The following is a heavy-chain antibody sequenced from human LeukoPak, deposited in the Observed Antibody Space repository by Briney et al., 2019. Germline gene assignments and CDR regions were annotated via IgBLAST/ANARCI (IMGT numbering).Heavy chain of an antibody. CDR3: ARDPSTYYYDSSGYYEYNWFDP. D-gene: IGHD3-22*01. CDR2: IIPIFCTA. J-gene: IGHJ5*02. Sequence: SVKVSFKASGGTFSSYAISWVRQAPGQGLEWMGRIIPIFCTANYAQKFQGRVTITTDESTSTAYMELSSLRPEDTAVYYCARDPSTYYYDSSGYYEYNWFDPWGQGTLVTVSS. CDR1: GGTFSSYA. V-gene: IGHV1-69*05.